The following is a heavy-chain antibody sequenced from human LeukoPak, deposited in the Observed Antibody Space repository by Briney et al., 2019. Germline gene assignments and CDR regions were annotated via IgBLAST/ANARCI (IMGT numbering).Heavy chain of an antibody. Sequence: GSLRLSCAASGFTFSNAWMSWVRQAPGKGLEWVGRINTKIDGGTTDYAAPVKGRFTISRDDSKNTLYLQMNSLKTEDTAVYYCTTIPGYSSNWYYPDYWGQGTLVTVSS. J-gene: IGHJ4*02. V-gene: IGHV3-15*01. CDR3: TTIPGYSSNWYYPDY. CDR1: GFTFSNAW. CDR2: INTKIDGGTT. D-gene: IGHD6-13*01.